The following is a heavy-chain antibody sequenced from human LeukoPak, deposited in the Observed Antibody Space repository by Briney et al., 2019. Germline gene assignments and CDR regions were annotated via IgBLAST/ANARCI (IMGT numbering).Heavy chain of an antibody. CDR2: IYTGGTT. CDR1: GFSVGSNY. V-gene: IGHV3-53*01. D-gene: IGHD6-19*01. J-gene: IGHJ4*02. CDR3: AREGRLQSFDY. Sequence: PGGSLRLSCAASGFSVGSNYMSWVRQAPGKGLEWVSVIYTGGTTHYAESVMGRFAISRDDSHNTVHPHMSGLRAEDTGVYYCAREGRLQSFDYWGQGTLVAVSS.